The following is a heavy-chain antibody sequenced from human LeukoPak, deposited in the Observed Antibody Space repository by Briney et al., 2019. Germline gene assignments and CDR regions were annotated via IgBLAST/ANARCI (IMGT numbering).Heavy chain of an antibody. CDR2: IYCSGNT. D-gene: IGHD5-18*01. CDR1: GGSIISSSYY. CDR3: ARDVGTALVTGDY. J-gene: IGHJ4*02. Sequence: ETLSLTCTVSGGSIISSSYYWGWIRQPPGKGLEWIGSIYCSGNTDYNPSLKSRVTISVDKSKNQLSLKLISVTAADTAVYYCARDVGTALVTGDYWGQGTLVTVSS. V-gene: IGHV4-39*07.